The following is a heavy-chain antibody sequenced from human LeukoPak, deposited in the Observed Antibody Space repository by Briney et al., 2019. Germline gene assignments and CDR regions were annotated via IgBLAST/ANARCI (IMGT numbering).Heavy chain of an antibody. Sequence: SETLSLTCPVSGGSISSSSYYWGWIRQPPGKGLEWIGSIYYSGSTYYNPSLKSRVTISVDTSKNQFSLKLSSVTAADTAVYYCARHPPYTYYDILTGHPRPNWFDPWGQGTLVTVSS. V-gene: IGHV4-39*01. D-gene: IGHD3-9*01. CDR3: ARHPPYTYYDILTGHPRPNWFDP. CDR2: IYYSGST. J-gene: IGHJ5*02. CDR1: GGSISSSSYY.